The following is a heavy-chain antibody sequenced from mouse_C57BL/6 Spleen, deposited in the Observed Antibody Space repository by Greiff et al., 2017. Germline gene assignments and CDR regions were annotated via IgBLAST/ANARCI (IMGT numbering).Heavy chain of an antibody. CDR1: GYTFTDYE. J-gene: IGHJ4*01. Sequence: QVQLQQSGAELVRPGASVTLSCKASGYTFTDYEMHWVKQTPVHGLEWIGAIDPETGGTAYNQKFKGKAILTADKSSSTAYMELRSLTSEDSAVYYCKIYYYGSSHYYAMDYWGQGTSVTVSS. D-gene: IGHD1-1*01. CDR2: IDPETGGT. V-gene: IGHV1-15*01. CDR3: KIYYYGSSHYYAMDY.